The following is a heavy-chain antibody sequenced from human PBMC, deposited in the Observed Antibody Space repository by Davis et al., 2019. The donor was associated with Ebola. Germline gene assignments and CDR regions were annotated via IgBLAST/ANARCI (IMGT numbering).Heavy chain of an antibody. CDR3: ARDNGGSSPHYYYYYYGMDV. Sequence: AASVKVSCKASGGTFSSYAISWVRQAPGQGLEWMGWINPNSGGTNYAQKFQGRVTITADKSTSTAYMELSSLRSDDTAVYYCARDNGGSSPHYYYYYYGMDVWGQGTTVTVSS. CDR2: INPNSGGT. V-gene: IGHV1-69*10. J-gene: IGHJ6*02. D-gene: IGHD6-6*01. CDR1: GGTFSSYA.